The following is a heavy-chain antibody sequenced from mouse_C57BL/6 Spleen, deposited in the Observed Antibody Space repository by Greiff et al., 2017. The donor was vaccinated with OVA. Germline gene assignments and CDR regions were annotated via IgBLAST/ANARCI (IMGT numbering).Heavy chain of an antibody. Sequence: VQLQQSGPELVKPGASVKISCKASGYTFTDYYMNWVKQSHGKSLEWIGDINPNNGGTSYNQKFKGKATLTVDKSSSTAYMELRSLTSEDSAGYYCARSGDYDAFAYWGQGTLVTVSA. V-gene: IGHV1-26*01. D-gene: IGHD2-4*01. CDR1: GYTFTDYY. CDR3: ARSGDYDAFAY. CDR2: INPNNGGT. J-gene: IGHJ3*01.